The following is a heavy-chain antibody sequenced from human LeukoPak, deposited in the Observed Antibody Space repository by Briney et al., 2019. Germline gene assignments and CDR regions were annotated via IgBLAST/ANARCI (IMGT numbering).Heavy chain of an antibody. Sequence: PSETLSLTCTVSGGSISSSSYYWGWIRQPPGKGLEWIGSIYYSGSTNYNPSLKSRVTISVDTSKNQFSLKLSSVTAADTAVYYCARLGLNGDRNVPTFDYWGQGTLVTVSS. CDR1: GGSISSSSYY. D-gene: IGHD4-17*01. V-gene: IGHV4-39*07. J-gene: IGHJ4*02. CDR2: IYYSGST. CDR3: ARLGLNGDRNVPTFDY.